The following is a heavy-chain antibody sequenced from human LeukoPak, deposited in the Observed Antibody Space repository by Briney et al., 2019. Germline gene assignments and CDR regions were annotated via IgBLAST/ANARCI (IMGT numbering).Heavy chain of an antibody. J-gene: IGHJ5*02. Sequence: KSSETLSLTCAVSGGSISSGGYSWSWIRQPPGKGLEWIGYIYYSGSTYYNPSLKSRVTISVDTSKNQFSLKLSSVTAADTAVYYCALGMREYGSGSFYWFDPWGQGTLVTVSS. V-gene: IGHV4-30-4*07. CDR1: GGSISSGGYS. D-gene: IGHD3-10*01. CDR2: IYYSGST. CDR3: ALGMREYGSGSFYWFDP.